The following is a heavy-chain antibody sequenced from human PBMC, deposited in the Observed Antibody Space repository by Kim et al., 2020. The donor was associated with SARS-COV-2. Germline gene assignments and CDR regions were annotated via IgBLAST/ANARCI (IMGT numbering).Heavy chain of an antibody. CDR3: ARYGSGSYLMRYYYYYGM. V-gene: IGHV4-59*01. Sequence: SETLSLTCTVSGASISSYYWSWIRQPPGKGLEWIGYIYYSGSTNYNPSLKSRVTISVDTSKNQFSLKLSSVTAADTAVYYCARYGSGSYLMRYYYYYGM. D-gene: IGHD3-10*01. J-gene: IGHJ6*01. CDR2: IYYSGST. CDR1: GASISSYY.